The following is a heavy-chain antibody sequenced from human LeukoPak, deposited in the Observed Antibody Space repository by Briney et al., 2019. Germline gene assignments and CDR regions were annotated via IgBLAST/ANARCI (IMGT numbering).Heavy chain of an antibody. CDR1: GGSFSNYY. V-gene: IGHV4-34*01. Sequence: SETLSLTCAVYGGSFSNYYWNWIRQPPGKGLEWIGEINHNGNTNYNPSLKSRVTISADTSKNQFSLKLNSVTAADTAVYYCARGQFQEDIWGRGTLVTVSS. J-gene: IGHJ2*01. D-gene: IGHD5-24*01. CDR2: INHNGNT. CDR3: ARGQFQEDI.